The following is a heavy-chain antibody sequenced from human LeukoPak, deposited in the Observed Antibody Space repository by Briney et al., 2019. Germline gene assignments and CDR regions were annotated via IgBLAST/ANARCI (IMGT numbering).Heavy chain of an antibody. CDR2: IYYSGST. V-gene: IGHV4-59*01. CDR3: ARHRYYYDSSGYYYQP. D-gene: IGHD3-22*01. J-gene: IGHJ5*02. CDR1: GASISSYY. Sequence: SETLSLTCTVSGASISSYYWSWTRQPPGKGLEWIGYIYYSGSTNYNPSLKSRVTISVDTSKNQFSLRLSSVTAADTAVYYCARHRYYYDSSGYYYQPWGQGTLVTVSS.